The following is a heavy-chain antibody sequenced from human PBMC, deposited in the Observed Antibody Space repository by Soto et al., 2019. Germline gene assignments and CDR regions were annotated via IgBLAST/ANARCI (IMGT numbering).Heavy chain of an antibody. CDR1: GGSIRSGGYY. CDR2: IYYSGSA. Sequence: SSETLSLTCTVSGGSIRSGGYYWSWIRQHPGKGLEWIGYIYYSGSAYYNPSLKSRVSMSVDTSKNQFSLKLSSVTAADTAVYYCARGMTTVTTLDYWGQGTLVTVSS. D-gene: IGHD4-4*01. V-gene: IGHV4-31*03. J-gene: IGHJ4*02. CDR3: ARGMTTVTTLDY.